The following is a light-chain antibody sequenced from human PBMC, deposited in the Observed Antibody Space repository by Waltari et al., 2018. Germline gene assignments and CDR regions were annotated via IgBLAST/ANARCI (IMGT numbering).Light chain of an antibody. J-gene: IGKJ1*01. CDR3: QHYVRLPAT. CDR1: QRVSRAF. V-gene: IGKV3-20*01. Sequence: EIVLTQSPANLSLSPGDRATLSGRASQRVSRAFDWSHQKPGQAPRLLIYGASGRATGMPDRFRGSGSGTEFSLTISRLEPEDFAVYFCQHYVRLPATFGQGTKVEIK. CDR2: GAS.